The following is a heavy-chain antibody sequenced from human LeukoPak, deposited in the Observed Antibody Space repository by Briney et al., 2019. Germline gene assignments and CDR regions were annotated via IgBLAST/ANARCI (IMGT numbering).Heavy chain of an antibody. V-gene: IGHV3-23*01. D-gene: IGHD2/OR15-2a*01. J-gene: IGHJ6*02. CDR3: AKGTSNNCYSAMDV. CDR2: ISDSGGST. Sequence: GSLRLSCAASGFIFSNYAMTWVRQAPGKGLEWVSVISDSGGSTYYAGSVKGRFTISRDNSKNTLYLQMNSLRAEDTAVYYCAKGTSNNCYSAMDVWGQGTTVTVS. CDR1: GFIFSNYA.